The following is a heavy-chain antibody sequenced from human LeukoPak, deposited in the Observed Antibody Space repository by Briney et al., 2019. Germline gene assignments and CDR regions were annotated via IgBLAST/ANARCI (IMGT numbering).Heavy chain of an antibody. CDR2: ISSSSSYI. V-gene: IGHV3-21*01. D-gene: IGHD4-17*01. J-gene: IGHJ4*02. CDR1: GFTFSSYS. CDR3: ARGRDYGDYDY. Sequence: GGSLRLSCAASGFTFSSYSMNWVRQAPGKGLEWVSSISSSSSYIYYADSVKGRFTISRDNAKNSLYLQTNSLRAEDTAVYYCARGRDYGDYDYWGQGTLVTVSS.